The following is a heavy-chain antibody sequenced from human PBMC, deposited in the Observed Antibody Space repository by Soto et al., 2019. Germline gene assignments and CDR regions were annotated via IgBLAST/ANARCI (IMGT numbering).Heavy chain of an antibody. Sequence: ASVKVSCKASGYTFTDYYIHWVRQAPGQGLEWMGWINPNSGGTNSAQNFRGRVTMTRDASISTAYMELSRLRSDDTAVYFCAKLGQYSTSAGQLDYWGQGTLVTVSS. D-gene: IGHD6-6*01. J-gene: IGHJ4*02. CDR2: INPNSGGT. CDR3: AKLGQYSTSAGQLDY. CDR1: GYTFTDYY. V-gene: IGHV1-2*02.